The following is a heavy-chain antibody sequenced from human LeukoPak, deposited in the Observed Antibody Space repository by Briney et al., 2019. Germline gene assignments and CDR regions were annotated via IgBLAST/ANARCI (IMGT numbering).Heavy chain of an antibody. J-gene: IGHJ5*02. CDR3: ARAKAVAGTGGDNWFDP. D-gene: IGHD6-19*01. CDR2: ISSNGGKT. V-gene: IGHV3-64*01. Sequence: GGSLRLSCAASGFTFSSYDMHWVRQAPGKGLEYVSTISSNGGKTNYANSVKGGFTISRDNSKNTLYLQMGSLRADDVAVYYCARAKAVAGTGGDNWFDPWGQGTLVTVSS. CDR1: GFTFSSYD.